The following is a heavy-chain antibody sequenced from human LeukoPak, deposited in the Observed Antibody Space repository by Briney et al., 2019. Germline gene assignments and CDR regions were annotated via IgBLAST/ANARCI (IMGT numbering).Heavy chain of an antibody. CDR2: FDPEDGET. CDR1: GYTLTELS. V-gene: IGHV1-24*01. J-gene: IGHJ3*02. CDR3: ATGPITIFGVTAGTI. D-gene: IGHD3-3*01. Sequence: GASVKVSCKVSGYTLTELSMHWVRQAPGKGLEWMGGFDPEDGETIYAQKIQGRVTMTEDTSTDTAYMELSSLRSEDTAVYYCATGPITIFGVTAGTIWGQGTMVTVSS.